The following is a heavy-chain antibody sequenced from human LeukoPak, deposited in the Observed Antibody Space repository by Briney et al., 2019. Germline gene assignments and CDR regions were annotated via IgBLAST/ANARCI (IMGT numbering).Heavy chain of an antibody. CDR3: ARGKWLQAFDY. Sequence: PGRSLRLSCAASGFAFSTYAMPWVRQAPGKGLEWVAIISYDGNTKYYADSVKGRITISRDNSKNTLYLQMNSLRAEDTAVYYCARGKWLQAFDYWGQGTLVTVSS. CDR2: ISYDGNTK. V-gene: IGHV3-30*04. CDR1: GFAFSTYA. D-gene: IGHD5-24*01. J-gene: IGHJ4*02.